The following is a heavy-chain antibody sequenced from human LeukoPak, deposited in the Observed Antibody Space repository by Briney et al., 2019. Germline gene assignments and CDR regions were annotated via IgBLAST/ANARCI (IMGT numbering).Heavy chain of an antibody. J-gene: IGHJ4*02. D-gene: IGHD4-23*01. CDR2: FNLIGGST. Sequence: ASGKVSYKASGSPFTSYYIHWVRQAPGQGLEWRGIFNLIGGSTSYAQKFQVRVPMTRATYTSTGYMELSILRSEDTAVYYCATAMVVTSFDYWRQGTLVTVSS. CDR1: GSPFTSYY. V-gene: IGHV1-46*01. CDR3: ATAMVVTSFDY.